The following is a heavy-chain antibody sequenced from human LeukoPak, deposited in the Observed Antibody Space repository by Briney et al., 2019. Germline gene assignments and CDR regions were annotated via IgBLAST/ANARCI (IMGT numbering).Heavy chain of an antibody. D-gene: IGHD6-13*01. Sequence: PETLSLTCAVYGGSFSGYYWSWIRQPPGKGLEWIGEINHSGSTNYNPSLKSRVTISVDTSKNQFSLKLSSVTAADTAVYYCARAYSSSWYWNWFDPWGQGTLVTVSS. V-gene: IGHV4-34*01. CDR2: INHSGST. J-gene: IGHJ5*02. CDR1: GGSFSGYY. CDR3: ARAYSSSWYWNWFDP.